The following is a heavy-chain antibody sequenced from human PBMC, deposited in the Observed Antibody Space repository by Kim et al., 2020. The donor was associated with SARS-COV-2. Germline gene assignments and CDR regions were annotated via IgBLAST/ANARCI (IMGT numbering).Heavy chain of an antibody. CDR1: GGSISSSSYY. Sequence: SETLSLTCTVSGGSISSSSYYWGWIRQPPGKGLEWIGSIYYSGSTYYNPSLKSRVTISVDTSKNQFSLKLSSVTAADTAVYYCAREPLGGWYFDLWGRGTLVTVSS. CDR2: IYYSGST. J-gene: IGHJ2*01. CDR3: AREPLGGWYFDL. V-gene: IGHV4-39*07.